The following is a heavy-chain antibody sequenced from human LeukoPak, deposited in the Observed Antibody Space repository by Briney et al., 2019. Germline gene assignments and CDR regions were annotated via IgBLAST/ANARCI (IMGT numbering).Heavy chain of an antibody. CDR3: ARAFRYYDSSGPDYGMDV. J-gene: IGHJ6*02. CDR1: GFTFSSYD. D-gene: IGHD3-22*01. Sequence: GGSLRLSCAASGFTFSSYDMHWVRQATGKGLEWVSAIGTAGDTYYPGSVKGRFTISRENAKNSLYLQMNSLRAGDTAVHYCARAFRYYDSSGPDYGMDVWGQGTTVTVSS. CDR2: IGTAGDT. V-gene: IGHV3-13*01.